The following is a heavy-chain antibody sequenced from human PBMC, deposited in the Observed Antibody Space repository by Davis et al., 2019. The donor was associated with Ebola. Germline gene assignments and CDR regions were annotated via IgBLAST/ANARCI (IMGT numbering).Heavy chain of an antibody. CDR1: GFTFSSYG. Sequence: GESLKISCAASGFTFSSYGMHWVRQAPGKGLEWVAVIWYDGSNKYYADSVKGRFNISRDNSKNTLYLQMNSLRAEDTAVYYCARERFWTFGGVIVKSLDYWGQGTLVTVSS. V-gene: IGHV3-33*01. D-gene: IGHD3-16*02. J-gene: IGHJ4*02. CDR3: ARERFWTFGGVIVKSLDY. CDR2: IWYDGSNK.